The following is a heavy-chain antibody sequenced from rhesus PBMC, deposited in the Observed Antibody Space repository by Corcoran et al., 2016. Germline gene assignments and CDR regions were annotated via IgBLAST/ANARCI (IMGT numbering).Heavy chain of an antibody. V-gene: IGHV4-165*02. Sequence: QVQLQESGPGLVKPSETLSLTCAVSGGSISGYYWNWLRQPPWKGLGGFGYIGGSSGSTYYNPSLKSRVTISTDTSKNQFSLKLSSVTAADTAVYYCARRPLAAGDLTYWYFDLWGPGTPITISS. CDR3: ARRPLAAGDLTYWYFDL. D-gene: IGHD6-13*01. CDR2: IGGSSGST. J-gene: IGHJ2*01. CDR1: GGSISGYY.